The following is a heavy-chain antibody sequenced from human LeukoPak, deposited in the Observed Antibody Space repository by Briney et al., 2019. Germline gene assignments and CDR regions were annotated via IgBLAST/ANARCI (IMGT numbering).Heavy chain of an antibody. V-gene: IGHV4-39*07. CDR3: ARSTYCSGGSCSHNWFDP. CDR2: IYYSGST. CDR1: GGSISSSSYY. D-gene: IGHD2-15*01. Sequence: PSETLSLTCTVSGGSISSSSYYWGWIRQPPGKGLEWIGRIYYSGSTYYNPSLKSRVTISVDTSKNQFSLKLSSVTAADTAVYYCARSTYCSGGSCSHNWFDPWGQGTLVTVSS. J-gene: IGHJ5*02.